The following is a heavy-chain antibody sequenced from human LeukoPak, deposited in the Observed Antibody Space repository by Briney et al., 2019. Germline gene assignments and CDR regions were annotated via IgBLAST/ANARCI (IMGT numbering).Heavy chain of an antibody. V-gene: IGHV3-7*04. J-gene: IGHJ4*02. CDR1: GFTFSSYW. CDR3: ARAGGYSGPDY. Sequence: GGSLRLSCAASGFTFSSYWMHWVRQAPGKGLEWVANIKQDGSEKYYVDSVKGRFTISRDNAKNSLYLQMSSLRAEDTAMYYCARAGGYSGPDYWGQGTLVTVSS. D-gene: IGHD5-12*01. CDR2: IKQDGSEK.